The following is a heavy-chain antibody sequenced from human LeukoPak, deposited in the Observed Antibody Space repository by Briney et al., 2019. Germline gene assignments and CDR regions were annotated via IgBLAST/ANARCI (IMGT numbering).Heavy chain of an antibody. CDR2: IYYSGST. J-gene: IGHJ4*02. CDR3: ARGTLYRGWSYYLDF. V-gene: IGHV4-39*07. CDR1: GGSISSSSYY. D-gene: IGHD6-19*01. Sequence: SETLSLTCTVSGGSISSSSYYWGRIRQPPGQGLEWIGSIYYSGSTYYNPSLKSRVTISVDTSKNQFSLRLRSVTAADTAMYYCARGTLYRGWSYYLDFWGQGSQVTVSS.